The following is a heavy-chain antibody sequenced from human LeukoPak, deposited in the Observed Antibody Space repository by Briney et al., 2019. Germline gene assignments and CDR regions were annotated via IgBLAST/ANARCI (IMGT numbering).Heavy chain of an antibody. V-gene: IGHV3-21*01. Sequence: PGGSLRLSCAASGFXFSTYNMNWVRQAPGKGLEWVSSISSSGSYEYYADSVKGRFTISRDNAKNSLYLQMNSLRAEDTALYYCARTEDGSSWNFDYWGQGTLVTVSS. CDR3: ARTEDGSSWNFDY. D-gene: IGHD6-13*01. J-gene: IGHJ4*02. CDR2: ISSSGSYE. CDR1: GFXFSTYN.